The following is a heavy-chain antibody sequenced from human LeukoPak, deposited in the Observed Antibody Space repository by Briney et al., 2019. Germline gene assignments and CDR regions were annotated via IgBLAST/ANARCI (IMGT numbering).Heavy chain of an antibody. V-gene: IGHV4-34*01. CDR1: GGSFSGYY. D-gene: IGHD3-10*01. CDR3: ARGTWLDYYGSGSYYHYYYYYGMDV. Sequence: SETLSLTCAVYGGSFSGYYWSWIRQPPGKGLEWIGEINHSGSTNYNPSLKSRVTISVNTSKNQFSLKLSSVTAADTAVYYCARGTWLDYYGSGSYYHYYYYYGMDVWGQGTTVTVSS. CDR2: INHSGST. J-gene: IGHJ6*02.